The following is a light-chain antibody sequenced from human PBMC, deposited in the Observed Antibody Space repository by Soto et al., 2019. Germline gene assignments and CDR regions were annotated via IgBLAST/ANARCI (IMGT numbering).Light chain of an antibody. V-gene: IGLV2-14*01. Sequence: QSALTQPASVSGSPGQSISISCAGTNSDVGGHKYVSWYRQNPGKAPKLIIYDVSGRPSGVSDRFSGSKSGNTASLTISGLQAEDEAEYYCSSYTSSNAQGVFGGGPKSPS. J-gene: IGLJ2*01. CDR1: NSDVGGHKY. CDR3: SSYTSSNAQGV. CDR2: DVS.